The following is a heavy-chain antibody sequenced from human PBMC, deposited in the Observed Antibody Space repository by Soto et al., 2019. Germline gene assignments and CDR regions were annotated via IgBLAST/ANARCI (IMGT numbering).Heavy chain of an antibody. CDR2: IWYDGGNK. CDR1: GFTFSDYF. Sequence: SLRLSCAASGFTFSDYFMHWVLQSPGKGLEWVAFIWYDGGNKYYAESVKGRFTISRDNSKNTLYLQMNSLRAEDTAVYYCARDGDVNTGFGKDYWGQGTLVTVSS. V-gene: IGHV3-33*01. D-gene: IGHD3-16*01. CDR3: ARDGDVNTGFGKDY. J-gene: IGHJ4*02.